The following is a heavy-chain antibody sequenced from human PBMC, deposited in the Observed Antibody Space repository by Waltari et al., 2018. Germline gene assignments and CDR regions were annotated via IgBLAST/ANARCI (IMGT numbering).Heavy chain of an antibody. V-gene: IGHV3-53*02. J-gene: IGHJ4*02. CDR3: ARDQDNDSSGYADY. D-gene: IGHD3-22*01. CDR2: IYSGGST. Sequence: EVQLVETGGGLIKPGGSLRLSCAASGFTVSSNYMSWVRQAPGKGLEWVSVIYSGGSTYSADSVKGRFTISRDNSKNTLYLQMNSLRAEDTAVYYCARDQDNDSSGYADYWGQGTLVTVSS. CDR1: GFTVSSNY.